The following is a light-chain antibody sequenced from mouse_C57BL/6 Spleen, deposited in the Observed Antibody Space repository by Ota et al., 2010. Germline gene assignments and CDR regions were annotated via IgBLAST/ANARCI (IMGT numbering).Light chain of an antibody. CDR2: GAS. Sequence: DIVMTQSPSSLSVSAGEKVTMSCKSSQSLLNXGNQKNYLAWYQQKPGQPPKLLIYGASTRESGVPDRFTGSGSGTDSLLPSAVCRLKPGRLLCQQHYSTPLTFGAGT. CDR1: QSLLNXGNQKNY. CDR3: QQHYSTPLT. V-gene: IGKV8-28*01. J-gene: IGKJ5*01.